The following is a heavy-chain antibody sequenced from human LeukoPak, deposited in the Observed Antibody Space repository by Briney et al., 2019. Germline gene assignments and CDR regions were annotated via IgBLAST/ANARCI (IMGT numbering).Heavy chain of an antibody. Sequence: GGSLRLSCAASGFTFSSYDMHWVRQATGKGLEWVSAIGTAGDTYYPGSVKGRFTISRENAKNSLYLQMNSLRAEDTAVYYCARRRDHDYHFDYWGQGTLVTVSS. D-gene: IGHD4-11*01. CDR1: GFTFSSYD. V-gene: IGHV3-13*01. CDR3: ARRRDHDYHFDY. J-gene: IGHJ4*02. CDR2: IGTAGDT.